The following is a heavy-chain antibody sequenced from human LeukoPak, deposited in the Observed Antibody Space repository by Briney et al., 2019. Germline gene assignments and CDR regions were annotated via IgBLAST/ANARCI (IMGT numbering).Heavy chain of an antibody. CDR2: ISWNSGSI. Sequence: TGGSLRLSCAASGFTFDDYAMHWVWQAPGKGLEWVSGISWNSGSIGYADSVKGRFTISRDNAKNSLYLQMNSLRAEDTALYYCAKDIREYYYDSSGYAYYYYYGMDVWGQGTTVTVSS. J-gene: IGHJ6*02. CDR1: GFTFDDYA. D-gene: IGHD3-22*01. V-gene: IGHV3-9*01. CDR3: AKDIREYYYDSSGYAYYYYYGMDV.